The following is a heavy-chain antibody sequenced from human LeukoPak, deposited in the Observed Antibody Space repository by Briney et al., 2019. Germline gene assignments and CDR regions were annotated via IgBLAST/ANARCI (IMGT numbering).Heavy chain of an antibody. V-gene: IGHV1-2*02. D-gene: IGHD5-18*01. Sequence: ASVKVSFKASGYTFTGYYMHWVRQAPGQGLEWMGWINPNSGGTNYAQKFQGRVTMTRDTSISTAYMELSRLRSDDTAVYYCARTSPLIQLWLRGWFDPWGQGTLVTVSS. CDR2: INPNSGGT. CDR3: ARTSPLIQLWLRGWFDP. CDR1: GYTFTGYY. J-gene: IGHJ5*02.